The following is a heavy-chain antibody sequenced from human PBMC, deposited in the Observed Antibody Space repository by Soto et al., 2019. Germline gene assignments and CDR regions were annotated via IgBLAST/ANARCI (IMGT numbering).Heavy chain of an antibody. CDR2: ITWNGGTI. Sequence: EEQLVESGGGLVQPGRSLRLSCAASGFAFDDYVMHWVRQPPGRGLEWVSGITWNGGTIRYVDSVKGRFTISRDNAENSLYLQMNSLRPEDTAVYYCAKGGSAALIAPSGRDNWFDPWGQGTQVTVSS. D-gene: IGHD6-13*01. CDR3: AKGGSAALIAPSGRDNWFDP. V-gene: IGHV3-9*01. CDR1: GFAFDDYV. J-gene: IGHJ5*02.